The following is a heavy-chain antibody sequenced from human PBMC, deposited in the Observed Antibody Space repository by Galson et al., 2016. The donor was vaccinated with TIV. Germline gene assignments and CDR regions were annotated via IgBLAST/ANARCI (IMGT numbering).Heavy chain of an antibody. CDR2: ISWEDDKT. Sequence: SLRLSCATSGFSFHHYTMYWVRQLPGKGLEWVSLISWEDDKTYYANSVKGRFTISRDNSRSSLYLQMNSLRTEDTAVYYCAKDYMWKEDYYYMDVWGKGTTVTVSS. CDR1: GFSFHHYT. J-gene: IGHJ6*03. D-gene: IGHD1-1*01. CDR3: AKDYMWKEDYYYMDV. V-gene: IGHV3-43*01.